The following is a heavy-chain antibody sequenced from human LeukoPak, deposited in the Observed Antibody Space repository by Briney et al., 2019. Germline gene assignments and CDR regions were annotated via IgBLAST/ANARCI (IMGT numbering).Heavy chain of an antibody. D-gene: IGHD2-21*02. V-gene: IGHV1-2*02. J-gene: IGHJ3*02. CDR1: GYTFTGYY. Sequence: RASVKVSCKASGYTFTGYYMHWVRQAPGQGLEWMGWINPNSGGTNYAQKFQGRVTMTRDTSISTAYMELSRLRSDDTAVYYCARDRGTHIVVVTAIPGYAFDIWGQGTMVTVSS. CDR3: ARDRGTHIVVVTAIPGYAFDI. CDR2: INPNSGGT.